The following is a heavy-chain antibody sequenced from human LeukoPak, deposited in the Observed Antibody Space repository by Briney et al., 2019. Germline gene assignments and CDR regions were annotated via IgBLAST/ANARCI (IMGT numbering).Heavy chain of an antibody. Sequence: GASVKVSCKASGYTFTSYDINWVRQATGQGLEWMGWMNPNSGDTGYAQKFQGRVTITRNTSISTAYMELSSLRSEDTAVYYCAIQLRFLEWPYMDVWGKGTTVTVSS. V-gene: IGHV1-8*03. CDR3: AIQLRFLEWPYMDV. CDR1: GYTFTSYD. J-gene: IGHJ6*03. CDR2: MNPNSGDT. D-gene: IGHD3-3*01.